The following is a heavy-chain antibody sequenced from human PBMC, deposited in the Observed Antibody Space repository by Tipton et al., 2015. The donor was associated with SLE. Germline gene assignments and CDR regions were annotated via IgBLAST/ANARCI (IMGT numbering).Heavy chain of an antibody. Sequence: TLSLTCAVSGGPISSGGYSWSWIRQPPGKGLEWIGYTSHSGNTYYNPSLKSRVTISADRSLNQISLRLTSVTAADTAVYYCAKAFPSSSRWYLHPWGQGSLVTVSS. CDR1: GGPISSGGYS. D-gene: IGHD6-13*01. J-gene: IGHJ5*02. CDR3: AKAFPSSSRWYLHP. V-gene: IGHV4-30-2*01. CDR2: TSHSGNT.